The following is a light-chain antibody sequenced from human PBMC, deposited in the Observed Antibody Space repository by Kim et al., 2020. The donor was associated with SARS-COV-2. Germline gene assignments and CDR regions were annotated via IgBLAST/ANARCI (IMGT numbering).Light chain of an antibody. V-gene: IGLV1-47*01. Sequence: ELTQPPSASGTPGQRVTISCSGSSSNIGSNYVYWYQQLPGTAPKLLIYRNNQRSSGVPDRFSGSKSGTLASLAISGLRSEDEADYYCAAWDDSLRVFGGGTQLTVL. CDR2: RNN. CDR1: SSNIGSNY. J-gene: IGLJ3*02. CDR3: AAWDDSLRV.